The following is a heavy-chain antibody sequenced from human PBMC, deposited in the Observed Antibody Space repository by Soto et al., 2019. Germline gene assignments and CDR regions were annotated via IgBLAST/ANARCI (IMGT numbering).Heavy chain of an antibody. CDR1: GFTFSDYA. CDR3: ARDFVAGTRYTDY. Sequence: EVQLVESGGGLVLPGGSLRLSCTASGFTFSDYAMNWVRQAPGKGLEWISFISSGGDAFYYADSVKGRFSISRDNAKNSLYLQMRSLRAGDTAAYYCARDFVAGTRYTDYWGQGTLVTVSS. V-gene: IGHV3-48*01. D-gene: IGHD6-13*01. J-gene: IGHJ4*02. CDR2: ISSGGDAF.